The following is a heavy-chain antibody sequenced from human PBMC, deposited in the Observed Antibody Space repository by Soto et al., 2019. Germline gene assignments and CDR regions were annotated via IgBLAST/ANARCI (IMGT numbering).Heavy chain of an antibody. CDR2: IYYSGST. J-gene: IGHJ3*02. D-gene: IGHD2-15*01. CDR1: GGSISSYY. CDR3: ARGVVVAATDAFDI. Sequence: SETLSLTCTVSGGSISSYYWSWIRQPPGKGLEWIGYIYYSGSTNYNPSLKSRVTISVDTSKNQFSLKLSSVTAADTAVYYCARGVVVAATDAFDIWAQGTMVTVSS. V-gene: IGHV4-59*01.